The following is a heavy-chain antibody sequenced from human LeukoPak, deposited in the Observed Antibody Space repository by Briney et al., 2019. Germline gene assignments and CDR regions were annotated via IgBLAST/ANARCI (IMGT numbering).Heavy chain of an antibody. V-gene: IGHV4-39*01. CDR3: ASRSGGSSDLDY. D-gene: IGHD6-6*01. Sequence: SETLSLTCTVSGGSISSGNYYWAWIRQPPGKGLEGIGNIYYSGSTYYNPSLRSRVTTSVDTSKTPFSLQLSSLTAADTAVYYCASRSGGSSDLDYWGQGTLVTVSS. J-gene: IGHJ4*02. CDR1: GGSISSGNYY. CDR2: IYYSGST.